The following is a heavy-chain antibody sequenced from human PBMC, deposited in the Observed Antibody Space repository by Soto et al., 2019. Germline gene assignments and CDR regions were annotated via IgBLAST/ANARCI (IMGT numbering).Heavy chain of an antibody. CDR3: ARDSTGWRAVYDY. D-gene: IGHD1-1*01. CDR2: ISSSSSDT. Sequence: QVQLVESGGGLVKPGGSLRLSCAAAGFTFSDYYMSGIRPAPGKGLEWVSYISSSSSDTNYEDSVQGRFTISRDNATNSLYLQMTSLRAEDTAVYYCARDSTGWRAVYDYWGQGTLVTVSS. V-gene: IGHV3-11*05. CDR1: GFTFSDYY. J-gene: IGHJ4*02.